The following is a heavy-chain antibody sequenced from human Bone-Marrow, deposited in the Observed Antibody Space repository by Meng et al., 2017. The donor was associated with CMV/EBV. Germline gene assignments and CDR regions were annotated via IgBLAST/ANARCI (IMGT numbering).Heavy chain of an antibody. Sequence: SETLSLICIVSGGSISRSNYYWTWIRQPPGKGLEWIASIYYTGSTYYSPSLKSRLTISVDTSGNHFSLRLNSVTAADTAVYYCATDRDHWGQGTLVTVSS. CDR2: IYYTGST. CDR3: ATDRDH. J-gene: IGHJ5*02. CDR1: GGSISRSNYY. V-gene: IGHV4-39*07.